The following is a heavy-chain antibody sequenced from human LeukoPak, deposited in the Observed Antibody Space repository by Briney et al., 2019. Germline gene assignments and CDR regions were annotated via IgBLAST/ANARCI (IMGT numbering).Heavy chain of an antibody. CDR1: GGSFSGYY. J-gene: IGHJ4*02. Sequence: PSETLSLTCAVHGGSFSGYYWSWIRQPPGKGLEWIGEINHSGSTNYNPSLKSRVTISVDTSKNQFSLKLSSVTAADTAVYYCARVQGYCSGGSCYGNDYWGQGTLVTVSS. V-gene: IGHV4-34*01. CDR3: ARVQGYCSGGSCYGNDY. CDR2: INHSGST. D-gene: IGHD2-15*01.